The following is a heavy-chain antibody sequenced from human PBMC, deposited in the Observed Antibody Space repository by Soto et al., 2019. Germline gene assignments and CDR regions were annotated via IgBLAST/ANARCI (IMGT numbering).Heavy chain of an antibody. CDR3: TRHMGRDVRYTTYYYYYGMDV. CDR2: LRSKANNYAT. V-gene: IGHV3-73*02. D-gene: IGHD3-16*02. Sequence: EVQLVESGGGLVQPGGSLTLSCAASGFTFSDSAIHWVRQASGKGLEWVGRLRSKANNYATAFAASATGRFTISRDDSKSTAYLHMNSLKAEDTAVYYCTRHMGRDVRYTTYYYYYGMDVWGQGTTVTVSS. CDR1: GFTFSDSA. J-gene: IGHJ6*02.